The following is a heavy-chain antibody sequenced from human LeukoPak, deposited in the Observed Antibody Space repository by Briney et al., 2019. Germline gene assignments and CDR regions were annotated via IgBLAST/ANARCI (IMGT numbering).Heavy chain of an antibody. Sequence: GESLKISCKGSGYSFSTYWIGWVRQMPGKGLEWMGIIYPGDSETRYSPSFQGQVTISADKSISTAYLQWGSLKASDTAMYYCARGGESIAARPGIVDYWGQGTLVTVSS. D-gene: IGHD6-6*01. J-gene: IGHJ4*02. CDR1: GYSFSTYW. CDR3: ARGGESIAARPGIVDY. V-gene: IGHV5-51*01. CDR2: IYPGDSET.